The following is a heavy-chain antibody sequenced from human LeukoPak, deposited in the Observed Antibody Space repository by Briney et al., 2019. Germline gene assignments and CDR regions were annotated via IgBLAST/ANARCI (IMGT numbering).Heavy chain of an antibody. D-gene: IGHD4-23*01. CDR2: VSGSGDTT. CDR3: AKGTYYGGDYYYCMDV. CDR1: GFTFSSYA. Sequence: GGSLRLSCAASGFTFSSYAMNWVRQAPGKGLEWVSSVSGSGDTTYYADSVKGRFTISRDNSKNTLYLQMNSLRAEDTAVYYCAKGTYYGGDYYYCMDVWGKGTTVTVSS. J-gene: IGHJ6*03. V-gene: IGHV3-23*01.